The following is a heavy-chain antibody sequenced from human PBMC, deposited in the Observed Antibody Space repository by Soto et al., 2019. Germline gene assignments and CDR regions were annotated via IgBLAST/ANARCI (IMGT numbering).Heavy chain of an antibody. CDR3: ATGYSKYYYYYGMDV. Sequence: GESLKISCAASGFTFSSYWMSWVRQAPGKGLEWVANIKQDGSEKYYVDSVKGRFTISRDNAKNSLYLQMNSLRAEDTAVYYCATGYSKYYYYYGMDVWGQGTTVTVSS. CDR1: GFTFSSYW. D-gene: IGHD4-4*01. CDR2: IKQDGSEK. V-gene: IGHV3-7*01. J-gene: IGHJ6*02.